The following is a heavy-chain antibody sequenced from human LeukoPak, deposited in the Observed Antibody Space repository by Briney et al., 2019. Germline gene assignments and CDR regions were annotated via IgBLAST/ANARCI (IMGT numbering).Heavy chain of an antibody. D-gene: IGHD3-22*01. CDR1: GFSLSNARMG. CDR3: ARIPTYYDSSGYYFRGTYYFDY. V-gene: IGHV2-26*01. J-gene: IGHJ4*02. Sequence: SGPTLVNPTETLTLTCTVSGFSLSNARMGVSWIRQPPGKALEWLAHIFLNDEESYSTSLKSRLTISKDTSKSQVVLTMTNMDPVDTATYYCARIPTYYDSSGYYFRGTYYFDYWGQGTLVTVSS. CDR2: IFLNDEE.